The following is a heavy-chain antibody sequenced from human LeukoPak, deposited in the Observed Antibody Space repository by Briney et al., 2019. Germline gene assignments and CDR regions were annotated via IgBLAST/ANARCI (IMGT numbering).Heavy chain of an antibody. D-gene: IGHD3-22*01. CDR2: SNHSGST. CDR3: ARAAAPRYYYDSSGYYRY. Sequence: SETLSLTCAVYGGSLSGYYWRSIRQHPGKGMEWIWESNHSGSTNYNPSLKSRVTISVDTSKNQFSLKLSSVTAADTAVYYCARAAAPRYYYDSSGYYRYWGQRTMVTVSS. CDR1: GGSLSGYY. V-gene: IGHV4-34*01. J-gene: IGHJ4*02.